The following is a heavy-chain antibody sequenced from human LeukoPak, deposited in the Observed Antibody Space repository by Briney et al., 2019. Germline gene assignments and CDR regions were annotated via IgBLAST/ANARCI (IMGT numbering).Heavy chain of an antibody. CDR2: IYHSGST. J-gene: IGHJ4*02. Sequence: IGYIYHSGSTYYNPSLKSRVTISVDRSKNQFSLKLSSVTAADTAVYYCARGTDYGDYYFDYWGQGTLVTVSS. D-gene: IGHD4-17*01. V-gene: IGHV4-30-2*01. CDR3: ARGTDYGDYYFDY.